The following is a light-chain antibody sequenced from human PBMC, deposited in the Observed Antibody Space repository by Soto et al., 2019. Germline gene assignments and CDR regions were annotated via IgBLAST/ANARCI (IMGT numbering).Light chain of an antibody. CDR2: DVT. CDR3: SSYAGSILYV. J-gene: IGLJ1*01. V-gene: IGLV2-14*03. Sequence: QSALTQPDSVSASLGESITISCTGTNTGIGGYNYVSWYQQHPGKAPKLVIYDVTSRPSGIPNRFSGSKSGFTASLTVSGLQAEDEADYYCSSYAGSILYVFGTGTKVTVL. CDR1: NTGIGGYNY.